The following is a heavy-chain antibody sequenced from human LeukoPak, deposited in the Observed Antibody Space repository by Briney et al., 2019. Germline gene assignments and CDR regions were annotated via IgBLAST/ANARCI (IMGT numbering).Heavy chain of an antibody. CDR1: GFTFSRYS. D-gene: IGHD3-3*01. V-gene: IGHV3-21*01. J-gene: IGHJ4*02. CDR2: ISSSSSYI. Sequence: GGSLRLSCAASGFTFSRYSMNWVRQAPGKGLEWVSSISSSSSYIYYADSVKGRFTISRDNAKNSLYLQMNSLRAEDTAVYYCARGSTIFGVVSNFDYWGQGTLVTVSS. CDR3: ARGSTIFGVVSNFDY.